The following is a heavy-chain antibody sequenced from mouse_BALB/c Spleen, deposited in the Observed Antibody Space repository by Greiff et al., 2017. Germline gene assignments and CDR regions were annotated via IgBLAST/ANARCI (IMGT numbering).Heavy chain of an antibody. V-gene: IGHV5-6-5*01. Sequence: ESGGGLVKPGGSLKLSCAASGFTFSSSAMSWVRQTPEKRLEWVASISSGGSTYYPDSVKGRFTISRDNARNILYLQMSSLRSEDTAMYYRARGSYVGYWGQGTTLTVSS. CDR3: ARGSYVGY. D-gene: IGHD1-1*01. J-gene: IGHJ2*01. CDR2: ISSGGST. CDR1: GFTFSSSA.